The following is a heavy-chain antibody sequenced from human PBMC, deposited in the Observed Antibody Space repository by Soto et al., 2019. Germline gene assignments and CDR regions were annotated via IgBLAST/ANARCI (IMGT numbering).Heavy chain of an antibody. CDR2: INHSGST. J-gene: IGHJ6*03. D-gene: IGHD3-10*01. V-gene: IGHV4-34*01. CDR1: GGSFSGYY. Sequence: SETLSLTCAVYGGSFSGYYWSWIRQPPGKGLEWIGEINHSGSTNYNPSLKSRVTISVDTSKNQFSLKLSSVTAADTAVYYCARGYKGSGSYSDSYYYYMDVWGKGTTVTVSS. CDR3: ARGYKGSGSYSDSYYYYMDV.